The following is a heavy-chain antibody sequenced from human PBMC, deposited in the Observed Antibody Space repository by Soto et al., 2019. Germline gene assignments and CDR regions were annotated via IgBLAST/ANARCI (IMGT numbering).Heavy chain of an antibody. CDR1: GGSFSGYY. J-gene: IGHJ6*02. CDR2: INHSGST. D-gene: IGHD6-13*01. V-gene: IGHV4-34*01. Sequence: SETLSLTCAVYGGSFSGYYWSWIRQPPGKGLEWIGEINHSGSTNYNPSLKSRVTISVDTSKNQFSLKLSSVTAADTAVYYCASLDPIAAASYGMDVWGQGTTVTVSS. CDR3: ASLDPIAAASYGMDV.